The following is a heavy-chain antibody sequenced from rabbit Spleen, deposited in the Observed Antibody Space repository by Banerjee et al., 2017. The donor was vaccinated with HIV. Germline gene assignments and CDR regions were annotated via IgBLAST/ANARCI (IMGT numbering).Heavy chain of an antibody. V-gene: IGHV1S45*01. J-gene: IGHJ4*01. CDR1: GFDFNNYYM. CDR3: ARDLDGVIGWNFGW. CDR2: IDPVFGIT. D-gene: IGHD1-1*01. Sequence: QEQLVESGGGLVQPGGSLKLSCKASGFDFNNYYMNWVRQAPGKGLEWIGYIDPVFGITNYANSVKGRFTISKTSSTTVTLQMTSLTAADTATYFCARDLDGVIGWNFGWWGQGTLVTVS.